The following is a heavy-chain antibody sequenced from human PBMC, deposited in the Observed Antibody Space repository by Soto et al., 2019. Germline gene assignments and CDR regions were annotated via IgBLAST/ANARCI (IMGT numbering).Heavy chain of an antibody. J-gene: IGHJ5*02. CDR2: MNPNSGNT. V-gene: IGHV1-8*01. CDR1: GYTFTSYD. Sequence: QVQLVQSGAEVKKPGASVKVSCKASGYTFTSYDINWVRQATGQGLEWMGWMNPNSGNTGYAQKFQGRVTMTRNTAIRTAYMDLSSLRSEDTAVYYCARGQYYDFWSGYRLFDPWGQGTLVTASS. CDR3: ARGQYYDFWSGYRLFDP. D-gene: IGHD3-3*01.